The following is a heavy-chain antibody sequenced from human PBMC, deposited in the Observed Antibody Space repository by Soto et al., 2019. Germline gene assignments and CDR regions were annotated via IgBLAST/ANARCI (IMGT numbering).Heavy chain of an antibody. CDR1: GGSISSGGYS. Sequence: PSETLSLTCAVSGGSISSGGYSWSWIRQPPGKGLEWIGYIYHSGSTYCNPSLKSRVTISVDRSKNQFSLKLSSVTAADTAVYYCAREHPGYCSGGSCYSPGYSDYPGQTPLVTVST. D-gene: IGHD2-15*01. V-gene: IGHV4-30-2*01. CDR2: IYHSGST. CDR3: AREHPGYCSGGSCYSPGYSDY. J-gene: IGHJ4*02.